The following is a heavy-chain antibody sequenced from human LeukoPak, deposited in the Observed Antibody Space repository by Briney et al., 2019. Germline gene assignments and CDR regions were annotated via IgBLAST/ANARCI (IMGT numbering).Heavy chain of an antibody. CDR2: INQDGSER. Sequence: PWGSLRLSCAASGFTFTKYWMTWVRQEPGKGLEWVANINQDGSERFYVDSVKGRFTISRDNAKNSLYLQRNSLGAEDTAVYYCARGLDCRSPSCYLDTWGHGTLVTVSS. CDR3: ARGLDCRSPSCYLDT. V-gene: IGHV3-7*01. CDR1: GFTFTKYW. J-gene: IGHJ4*01. D-gene: IGHD3/OR15-3a*01.